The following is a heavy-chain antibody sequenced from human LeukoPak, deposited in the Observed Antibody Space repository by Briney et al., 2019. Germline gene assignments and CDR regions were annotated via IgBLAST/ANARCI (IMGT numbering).Heavy chain of an antibody. V-gene: IGHV1-2*02. CDR2: INPNSGGT. J-gene: IGHJ4*02. Sequence: VASVKVSCKASGYTPTGSYMQWVRHAPGQRLEWMEWINPNSGGTHYAQKFQSRVTMTRDTSISTAYMELSRLRSDDTAVYYCARGEGPYLDYWGQGTLVTVSS. CDR3: ARGEGPYLDY. CDR1: GYTPTGSY.